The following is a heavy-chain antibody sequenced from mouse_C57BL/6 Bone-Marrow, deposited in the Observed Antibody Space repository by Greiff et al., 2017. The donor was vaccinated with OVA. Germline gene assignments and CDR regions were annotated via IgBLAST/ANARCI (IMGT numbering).Heavy chain of an antibody. D-gene: IGHD2-3*01. CDR3: ARSRSMMVTTFAY. CDR1: GFSLSTSGMG. V-gene: IGHV8-12*01. Sequence: QVTLKVSGPGLLQSSQTLSLTCSFSGFSLSTSGMGVSWIRQPSGQGLESLAHIYWDDDKRYNPSLKSRPTISKDTSRNQVFLKITSVDTADTATYYCARSRSMMVTTFAYWGQGTLVTVSA. J-gene: IGHJ3*01. CDR2: IYWDDDK.